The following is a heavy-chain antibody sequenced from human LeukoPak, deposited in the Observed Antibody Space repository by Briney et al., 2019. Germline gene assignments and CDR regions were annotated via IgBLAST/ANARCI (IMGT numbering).Heavy chain of an antibody. V-gene: IGHV6-1*01. J-gene: IGHJ4*02. CDR3: ARWVGSAGRFDN. D-gene: IGHD1-26*01. CDR2: TYYRSQWYN. Sequence: SQTLSLTCAIFGDSVSSNSAVWSWIRQSPSRGLEWLGRTYYRSQWYNEYAVYVRGRITINSNTSKNQFSLHLNSVTPEDTAIYYCARWVGSAGRFDNWGQGTLVTVSS. CDR1: GDSVSSNSAV.